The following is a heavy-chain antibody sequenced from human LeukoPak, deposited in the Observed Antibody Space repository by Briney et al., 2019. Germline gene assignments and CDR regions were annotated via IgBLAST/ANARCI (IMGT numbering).Heavy chain of an antibody. CDR3: AREIGVLTDY. CDR2: ISYDGSNK. J-gene: IGHJ4*02. CDR1: GFTFSSYA. D-gene: IGHD2-21*01. Sequence: GRSLRLSCAASGFTFSSYAMHWVRQAPGKGLEWVAVISYDGSNKYYADSEKGRFTISRDNSKNTLYLQMNSLRAEDTAVYYCAREIGVLTDYWGQGTLVTVSS. V-gene: IGHV3-30-3*01.